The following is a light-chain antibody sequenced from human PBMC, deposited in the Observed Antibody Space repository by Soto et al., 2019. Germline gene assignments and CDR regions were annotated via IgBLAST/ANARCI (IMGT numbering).Light chain of an antibody. J-gene: IGLJ2*01. CDR2: DVS. V-gene: IGLV2-14*01. CDR1: SSDVGGYNY. CDR3: SSYTTSGSLV. Sequence: QSALTQPASVSGSPGQSITISCTGTSSDVGGYNYVSWYQQHPGKAPKLMIYDVSNRPSGVSNRFSGPKSGNTASLTISGLQAEDEADYYCSSYTTSGSLVFGGGTKVTVL.